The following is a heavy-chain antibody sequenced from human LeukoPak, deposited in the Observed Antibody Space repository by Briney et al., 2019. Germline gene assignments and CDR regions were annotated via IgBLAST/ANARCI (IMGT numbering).Heavy chain of an antibody. CDR2: ISGSGTNT. D-gene: IGHD1-1*01. CDR1: GFTFSSFA. J-gene: IGHJ6*04. CDR3: ARNPVQLENYYYGMDV. Sequence: PGGSLRLSCAASGFTFSSFAMTWVRQAPGKELEWVSSISGSGTNTYYAGSVKGRFTISRDNSKNTLYLHMNTLRSDDTAVYYCARNPVQLENYYYGMDVWGKGTTVTVSS. V-gene: IGHV3-23*01.